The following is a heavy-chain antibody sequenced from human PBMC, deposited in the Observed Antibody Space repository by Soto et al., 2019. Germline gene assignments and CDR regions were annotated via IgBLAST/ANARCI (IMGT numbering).Heavy chain of an antibody. J-gene: IGHJ4*02. D-gene: IGHD2-15*01. CDR3: ARGIGNGGSCSSLCYFDY. Sequence: QVQLQQWGAGLLKPSETLSLTCAVYGGSFSGYYWSWIRQPPGKGLEWIGEINHSGSTNYNPSLKRRVTISVDPSKNQFSLKLSSVTAADTAVYYCARGIGNGGSCSSLCYFDYWGQGTLVTVSS. CDR1: GGSFSGYY. V-gene: IGHV4-34*01. CDR2: INHSGST.